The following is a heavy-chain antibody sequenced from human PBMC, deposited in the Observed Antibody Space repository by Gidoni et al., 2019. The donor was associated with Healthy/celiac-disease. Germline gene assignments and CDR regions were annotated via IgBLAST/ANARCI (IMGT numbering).Heavy chain of an antibody. V-gene: IGHV3-33*01. J-gene: IGHJ4*02. Sequence: QVQLVESGGGVVQPGRSLRLSCAASGFTFSSYGMHWVRQAPGKGLEWVAVIWYDGSNKYYADSVKGRFTISRDNSKNTLYLQMNSLRAEDTAVYYCARDKNQLTPLDYWGQGTLVTVSS. CDR1: GFTFSSYG. CDR3: ARDKNQLTPLDY. D-gene: IGHD2-2*01. CDR2: IWYDGSNK.